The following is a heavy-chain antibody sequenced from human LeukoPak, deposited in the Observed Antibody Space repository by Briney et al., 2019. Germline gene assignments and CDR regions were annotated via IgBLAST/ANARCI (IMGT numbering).Heavy chain of an antibody. CDR3: ARASSLYDYVWGSYRYTHFDY. CDR1: GGTFSSYA. D-gene: IGHD3-16*02. Sequence: SVKVSCKASGGTFSSYAISWVRQAPGQGLEWMGGIIPIFGTANYAQKFQGRVTITADESTSTAYMELGSLRSEDTAVYYCARASSLYDYVWGSYRYTHFDYWGQGTLVTVSS. V-gene: IGHV1-69*13. J-gene: IGHJ4*02. CDR2: IIPIFGTA.